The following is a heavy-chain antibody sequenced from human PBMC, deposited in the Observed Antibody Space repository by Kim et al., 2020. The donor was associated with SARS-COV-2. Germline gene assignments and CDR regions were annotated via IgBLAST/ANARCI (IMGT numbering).Heavy chain of an antibody. V-gene: IGHV3-74*01. Sequence: SVKGRFTISRDNAKNTLYLQMNRLRAEDTAVYYCARSGYSGYDLLPFYYCGQGTLVTVSS. D-gene: IGHD5-12*01. J-gene: IGHJ4*02. CDR3: ARSGYSGYDLLPFYY.